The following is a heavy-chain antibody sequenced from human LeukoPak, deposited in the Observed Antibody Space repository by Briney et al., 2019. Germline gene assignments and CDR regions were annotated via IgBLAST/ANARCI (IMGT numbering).Heavy chain of an antibody. CDR1: GGSLNGNY. D-gene: IGHD4-17*01. CDR2: IYNSETT. J-gene: IGHJ4*02. Sequence: SETLSHTCTVSGGSLNGNYWSWSRQPPGKGLEGVGYIYNSETTNYNPSLKSRVTISIDTSKNQFSLKLSSVTAADTAVHYCARHDGDWGQGILVTVSS. V-gene: IGHV4-59*08. CDR3: ARHDGD.